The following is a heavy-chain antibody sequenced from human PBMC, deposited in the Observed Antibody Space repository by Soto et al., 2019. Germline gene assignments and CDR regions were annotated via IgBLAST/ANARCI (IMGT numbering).Heavy chain of an antibody. D-gene: IGHD5-12*01. V-gene: IGHV1-2*04. Sequence: QVQLVQSGAEVRKPGASVTVSCRSSGDSFNDYYIHWVRQAPGQGLEWMGWINPNSGVTKYAQKLQGWVSTTRDTSIRTVYMQLSRLRSDDTAVYYCARESGGATATLDYYYFYMDVWGTGTTVTVSS. CDR2: INPNSGVT. CDR1: GDSFNDYY. J-gene: IGHJ6*03. CDR3: ARESGGATATLDYYYFYMDV.